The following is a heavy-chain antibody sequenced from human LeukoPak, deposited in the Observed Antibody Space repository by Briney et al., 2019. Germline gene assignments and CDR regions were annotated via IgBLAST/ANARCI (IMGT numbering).Heavy chain of an antibody. CDR1: GGSISSGGYS. Sequence: SETLSLTCAVSGGSISSGGYSWSWIRQPPGKTLEWIGYIYYTGTTNYNPSLKSRVTMSIDTSKNQFSLNLNSVTAADTAVYYCARGFYDSSGYSNCFDPWGQGTLVTVSS. D-gene: IGHD3-22*01. J-gene: IGHJ5*02. CDR3: ARGFYDSSGYSNCFDP. CDR2: IYYTGTT. V-gene: IGHV4-61*08.